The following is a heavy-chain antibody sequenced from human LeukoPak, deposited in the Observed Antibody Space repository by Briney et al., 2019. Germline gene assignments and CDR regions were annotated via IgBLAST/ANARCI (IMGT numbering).Heavy chain of an antibody. CDR3: ARVSILTGVYYYYGMDV. CDR2: IKQDGSEK. D-gene: IGHD3-9*01. Sequence: GGSLRLSCAASGFTFSSYWMSWVRQAPGKGLEWVANIKQDGSEKYYVDSVKGRFTISRDNAKNSLYLQMNSLRAEDTAVYYCARVSILTGVYYYYGMDVWGQGTTVTVSS. CDR1: GFTFSSYW. V-gene: IGHV3-7*01. J-gene: IGHJ6*02.